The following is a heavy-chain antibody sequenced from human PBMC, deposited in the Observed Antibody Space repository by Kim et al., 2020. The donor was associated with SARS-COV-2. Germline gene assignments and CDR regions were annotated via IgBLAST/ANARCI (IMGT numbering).Heavy chain of an antibody. J-gene: IGHJ4*02. Sequence: GGSLRLSCAASGFTVSSNYMSWVRQAPGKGLEWVSVIYSGGSTYYADSVKGRFTISRDNSKNTLYLQMNSLRAEDTAVYYCASDYRFRSGLGGTSYYFDYWGQGTLVTVSS. CDR1: GFTVSSNY. CDR2: IYSGGST. V-gene: IGHV3-66*01. CDR3: ASDYRFRSGLGGTSYYFDY. D-gene: IGHD3-10*01.